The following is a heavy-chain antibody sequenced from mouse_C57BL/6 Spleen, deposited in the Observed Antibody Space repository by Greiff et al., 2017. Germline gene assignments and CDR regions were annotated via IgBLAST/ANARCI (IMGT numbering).Heavy chain of an antibody. CDR1: GYAFSSSW. CDR3: ASGGDVGDFDY. V-gene: IGHV1-82*01. CDR2: IYPGDGDT. D-gene: IGHD3-3*01. Sequence: QVQLKESGPELVKPGASVKISCKASGYAFSSSWMNWVKQRPGKGLEWIGRIYPGDGDTNYNGKFKGKATLTADKSSSTAYMQLSSLTSEDSAVYFCASGGDVGDFDYWGQGTTLTVSS. J-gene: IGHJ2*01.